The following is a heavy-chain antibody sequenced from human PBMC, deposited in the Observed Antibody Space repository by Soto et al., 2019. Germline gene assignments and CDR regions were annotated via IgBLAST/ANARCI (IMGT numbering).Heavy chain of an antibody. CDR1: GYTFTSYA. Sequence: ASVKVSCKASGYTFTSYAMHWVRQAPGQRLEWMGWINAGNGNTKYSQKFQGRVTITRDTSASTAYMELSSLRSEDTAVYYCARDLGHIWSGYESAGFDYWGQGTLVTVSS. CDR3: ARDLGHIWSGYESAGFDY. D-gene: IGHD5-12*01. V-gene: IGHV1-3*01. CDR2: INAGNGNT. J-gene: IGHJ4*02.